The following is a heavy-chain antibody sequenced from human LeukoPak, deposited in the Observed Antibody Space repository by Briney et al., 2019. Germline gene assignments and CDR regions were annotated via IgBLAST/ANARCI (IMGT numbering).Heavy chain of an antibody. D-gene: IGHD6-19*01. Sequence: GGSLRLSCAASGFAFSSFSMGWVRQPPGKGLEWLSTINGGGNTTFYADSVKGGFTISRDNSKNTLYLHIDSLRPDDTAIYYCTKELHVAVAVADYYYFYMDVWGRGTAVTVSS. CDR1: GFAFSSFS. J-gene: IGHJ6*03. CDR2: INGGGNTT. V-gene: IGHV3-23*01. CDR3: TKELHVAVAVADYYYFYMDV.